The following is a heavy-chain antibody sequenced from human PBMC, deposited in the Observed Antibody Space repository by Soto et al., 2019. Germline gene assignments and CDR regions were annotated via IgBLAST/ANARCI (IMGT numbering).Heavy chain of an antibody. CDR3: GRGTVTPGLAY. D-gene: IGHD2-21*02. J-gene: IGHJ4*02. CDR1: GFTFSDYW. V-gene: IGHV3-7*04. CDR2: IKEDGSEK. Sequence: GGSLRLSCAASGFTFSDYWMNWLRQAPGKGLEWMANIKEDGSEKYYVDSVRGRFTISRDNAKNSLYLQMSSLRAEDTAVYYSGRGTVTPGLAYWGQGPLVTVSS.